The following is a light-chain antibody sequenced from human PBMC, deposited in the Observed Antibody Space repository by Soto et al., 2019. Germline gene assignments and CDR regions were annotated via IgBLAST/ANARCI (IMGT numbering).Light chain of an antibody. CDR1: QSLLHSNGATY. J-gene: IGKJ5*01. CDR2: LVS. V-gene: IGKV2-28*01. Sequence: RTQSPISLPVTPGCRASISFRAVQSLLHSNGATYLAWYLQKPGQSPDLLIYLVSNRAFGVPDRFRGSGSGTDFTLKISRVEAEDVGIYYCMQALQTPITFGQGTRLE. CDR3: MQALQTPIT.